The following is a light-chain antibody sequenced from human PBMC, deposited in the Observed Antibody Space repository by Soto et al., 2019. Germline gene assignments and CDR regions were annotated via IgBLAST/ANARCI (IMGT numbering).Light chain of an antibody. CDR2: EVS. J-gene: IGLJ3*02. CDR1: SSDVGGYNF. CDR3: TSYTSSNTNWV. Sequence: QSVLTQPASVSGSPGQSITISCTVTSSDVGGYNFVSWYQQHPGKAPKLMIYEVSNRPSGVSNRFSGSKSGNTASLTISGLQAEDEADYYCTSYTSSNTNWVFGGGTQLTVL. V-gene: IGLV2-14*01.